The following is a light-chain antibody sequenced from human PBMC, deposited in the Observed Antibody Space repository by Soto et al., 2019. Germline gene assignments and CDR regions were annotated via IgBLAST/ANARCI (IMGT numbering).Light chain of an antibody. J-gene: IGKJ2*01. CDR2: GAF. V-gene: IGKV3-20*01. Sequence: EIVLTQSPGTLSLSPGERATLSCRASQSVSSSYLAWYQQKPGQAPRLLIYGAFSRATGISDRFSGSGSGTDFTVTISRLEPEDFAVYYCQQYGSSPYTFGQGTQLEIK. CDR1: QSVSSSY. CDR3: QQYGSSPYT.